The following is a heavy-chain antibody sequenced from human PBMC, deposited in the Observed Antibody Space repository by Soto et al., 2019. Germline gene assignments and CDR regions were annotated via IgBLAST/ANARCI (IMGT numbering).Heavy chain of an antibody. CDR3: ARGPYYDFWSGYAYGMDV. CDR2: ISYDGSNK. Sequence: GGSLRLSCAASGFTFSSYAMHWVRQAPGKGLEWVAVISYDGSNKYYADSVKGRFTISRDNSKNTLYLQMNSLRAEDTAVYYCARGPYYDFWSGYAYGMDVWGQGTTVTVSS. D-gene: IGHD3-3*01. CDR1: GFTFSSYA. V-gene: IGHV3-30-3*01. J-gene: IGHJ6*02.